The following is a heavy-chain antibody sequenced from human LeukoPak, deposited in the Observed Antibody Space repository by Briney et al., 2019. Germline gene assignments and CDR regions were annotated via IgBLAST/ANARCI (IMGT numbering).Heavy chain of an antibody. CDR1: GFRFYDYG. D-gene: IGHD3-9*01. CDR3: AKDSYDLLAAN. CDR2: INWRGDRT. J-gene: IGHJ4*02. V-gene: IGHV3-20*04. Sequence: GGSLRLSCAASGFRFYDYGMSWVRHAPGKGLEWVSGINWRGDRTGYADSVKGRFTISRDNAQNSLYLQMSSLRAEDTALYYCAKDSYDLLAANWGQGALVTVSS.